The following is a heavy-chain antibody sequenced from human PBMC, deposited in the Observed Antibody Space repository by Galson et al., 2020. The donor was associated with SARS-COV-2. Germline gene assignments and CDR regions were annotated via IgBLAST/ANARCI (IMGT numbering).Heavy chain of an antibody. CDR3: AKDRGNDYGYQLDF. CDR2: ISGGGGST. J-gene: IGHJ4*02. Sequence: GESLKISCAASGFTFSRYALAWVRQAPGKGLEWVSGISGGGGSTYYVDSVKGRFTISRDTSQNTVHLQMSSLRAEDTAVYYCAKDRGNDYGYQLDFWGQGTLVTVSS. V-gene: IGHV3-23*01. D-gene: IGHD4-17*01. CDR1: GFTFSRYA.